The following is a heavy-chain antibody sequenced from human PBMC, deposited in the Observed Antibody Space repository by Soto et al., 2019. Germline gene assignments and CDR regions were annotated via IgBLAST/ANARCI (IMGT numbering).Heavy chain of an antibody. J-gene: IGHJ4*02. CDR1: GFSLSTSGVG. Sequence: QITLKETGPTLVKPTQTLTLTCTFSGFSLSTSGVGVGWIRQPPGKALEWLALIYWDDDKRYSPSLKSRLTITKDTSKNQVVLTMTNMDPVDTATYYCAHRGNYLYYFDYWGQGTLVTVSS. CDR2: IYWDDDK. D-gene: IGHD3-10*01. V-gene: IGHV2-5*02. CDR3: AHRGNYLYYFDY.